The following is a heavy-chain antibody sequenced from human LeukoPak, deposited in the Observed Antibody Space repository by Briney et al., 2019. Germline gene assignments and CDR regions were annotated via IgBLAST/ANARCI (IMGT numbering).Heavy chain of an antibody. D-gene: IGHD2-15*01. CDR1: AYSISSGYY. CDR3: ARSEAYCSGVGCYNNWFDP. Sequence: SETLSLTCAVSAYSISSGYYRGWIRQPPGKGLEWIGSIYHSGSTSYYPSLKSRVTISVDTSRNQFSLKLSSVTAADTAVYYCARSEAYCSGVGCYNNWFDPWGQGTLVTVSS. J-gene: IGHJ5*02. V-gene: IGHV4-38-2*01. CDR2: IYHSGST.